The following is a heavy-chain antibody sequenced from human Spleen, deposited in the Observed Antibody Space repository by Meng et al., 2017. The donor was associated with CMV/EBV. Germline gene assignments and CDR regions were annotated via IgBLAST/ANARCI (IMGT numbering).Heavy chain of an antibody. Sequence: GESLKISCAASGFTFNSFGMHWVRQAPGKGLEGVAVLSFDGNSKYYADSVKDRFIISRDNSKSTVYLQMNSLRPEDTAVYYCARDQLLNSYYYYGIDVWGQGTTVTVSS. V-gene: IGHV3-30*03. J-gene: IGHJ6*02. CDR2: LSFDGNSK. CDR3: ARDQLLNSYYYYGIDV. D-gene: IGHD2-2*01. CDR1: GFTFNSFG.